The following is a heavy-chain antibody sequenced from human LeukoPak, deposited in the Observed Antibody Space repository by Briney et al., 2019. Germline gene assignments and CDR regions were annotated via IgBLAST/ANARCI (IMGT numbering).Heavy chain of an antibody. D-gene: IGHD5-18*01. CDR3: ASGAERGYSYVVDY. Sequence: KGGGSLQISCQGSGYSFTSYWIGWVRQVPGKGLEGMGIIYPGDSDTRYSPSFQGQVTISADKSISTAYLQWSSLKASDTAMYYCASGAERGYSYVVDYWGQGTLVTVSS. J-gene: IGHJ4*02. CDR2: IYPGDSDT. V-gene: IGHV5-51*01. CDR1: GYSFTSYW.